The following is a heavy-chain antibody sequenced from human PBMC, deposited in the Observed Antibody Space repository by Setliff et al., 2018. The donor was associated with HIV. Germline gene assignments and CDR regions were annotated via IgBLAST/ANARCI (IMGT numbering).Heavy chain of an antibody. CDR3: ARGRDASTWYLSHFYSYYYLDV. CDR1: GGPLSGYF. V-gene: IGHV4-34*01. J-gene: IGHJ6*03. Sequence: SETLSLTCTVSGGPLSGYFWTWTRQTPDKGLEWIGDINHSGTTNYNLSLKSRTTLSLDTSKNQLSLKLTFVVAADTGLYFCARGRDASTWYLSHFYSYYYLDVWGNGTTVTVSS. D-gene: IGHD6-13*01. CDR2: INHSGTT.